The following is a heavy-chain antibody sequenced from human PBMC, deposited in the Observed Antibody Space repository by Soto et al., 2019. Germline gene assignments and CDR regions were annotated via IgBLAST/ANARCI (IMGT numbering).Heavy chain of an antibody. CDR1: GFTFSGFA. Sequence: EVQLLESGGGLVQPGGSLRLSCAASGFTFSGFAMNWVRQPPGKGLEWVSSVDYTGSYTSYAASVKGRFTISRDNSKNMVYLELNSLRAEDTAVYYCAKRSGGFSEFDYGGQGNLAIVSS. D-gene: IGHD5-12*01. CDR2: VDYTGSYT. V-gene: IGHV3-23*01. J-gene: IGHJ4*02. CDR3: AKRSGGFSEFDY.